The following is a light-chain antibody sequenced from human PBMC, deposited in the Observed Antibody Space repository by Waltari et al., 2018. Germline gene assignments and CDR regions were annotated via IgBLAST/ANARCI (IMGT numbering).Light chain of an antibody. CDR2: SDS. Sequence: SYVVTQSPSVSVAPGETASITCGGDNIGSKSVHWYQQRPGQAPVLVISSDSDRPSGIPGRFSGSNSGNTATLTSSWVEAEDEADYYCLVWHSTIDHQGVFGGGTKLTVL. J-gene: IGLJ2*01. V-gene: IGLV3-21*04. CDR1: NIGSKS. CDR3: LVWHSTIDHQGV.